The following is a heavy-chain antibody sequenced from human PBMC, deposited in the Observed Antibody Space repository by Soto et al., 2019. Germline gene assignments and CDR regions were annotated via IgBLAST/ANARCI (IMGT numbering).Heavy chain of an antibody. Sequence: QVQLVQSGAEVKKPGASVKVSCKASGYTFTGYYMHWVRQAPGQGLEWMGWINPDSGGTNYAQKFQGWVTMTRDTSISTAYMELSRLRSDDTAVYYCARSESPKNGDLDYWGQGTLVTVSS. CDR1: GYTFTGYY. CDR2: INPDSGGT. D-gene: IGHD4-17*01. CDR3: ARSESPKNGDLDY. J-gene: IGHJ4*02. V-gene: IGHV1-2*04.